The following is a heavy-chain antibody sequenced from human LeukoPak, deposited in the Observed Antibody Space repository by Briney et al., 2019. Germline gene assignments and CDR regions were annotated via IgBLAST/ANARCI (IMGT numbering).Heavy chain of an antibody. CDR1: GFTFSHYN. CDR3: ARGGAQLRFLEWLLPNYFDY. J-gene: IGHJ4*02. V-gene: IGHV3-20*04. D-gene: IGHD3-3*01. CDR2: INWNGGST. Sequence: GGSLRLSCAGFGFTFSHYNMNWVRQAPGKGLEWVSGINWNGGSTGYADSVKGRFTISRDNAKNSLYLQMNSLRAEDTALYYCARGGAQLRFLEWLLPNYFDYWGQGTLVTVSS.